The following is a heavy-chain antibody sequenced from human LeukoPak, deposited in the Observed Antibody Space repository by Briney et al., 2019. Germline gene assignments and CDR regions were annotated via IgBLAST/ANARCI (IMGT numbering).Heavy chain of an antibody. CDR2: INPSGGST. Sequence: EASVTVSFKASGYTFTSYYMHWVRQAPGQGLEWMGIINPSGGSTTYAQKFQGRVTMTRDTSTSTVYMELSSLRSEDTAVYYCARETVDTAAFSSGTFDYWGQGTLVTVSS. D-gene: IGHD5-18*01. CDR1: GYTFTSYY. V-gene: IGHV1-46*01. CDR3: ARETVDTAAFSSGTFDY. J-gene: IGHJ4*02.